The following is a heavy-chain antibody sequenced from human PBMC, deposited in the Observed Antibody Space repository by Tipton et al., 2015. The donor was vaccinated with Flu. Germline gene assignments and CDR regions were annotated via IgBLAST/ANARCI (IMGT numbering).Heavy chain of an antibody. Sequence: GSLRLSCAASGFTFSNYWMHWVRQTPGKGLVWVSSLSESAGSTSYTDSVKGRFTISRDNSKDTLYLQMNSLRAEDTAVYYCAITESHCFSRSCKYNGFDVWGQGTTVIVSS. CDR3: AITESHCFSRSCKYNGFDV. V-gene: IGHV3-23*01. CDR2: LSESAGST. CDR1: GFTFSNYW. J-gene: IGHJ6*02. D-gene: IGHD1-1*01.